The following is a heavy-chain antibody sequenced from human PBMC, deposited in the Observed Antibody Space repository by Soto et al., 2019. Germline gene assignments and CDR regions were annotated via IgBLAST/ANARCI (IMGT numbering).Heavy chain of an antibody. CDR2: ISNTGFTI. Sequence: PGGSLRLSCAASGFTFSDYEVNWVRQAPGKGLEWVSYISNTGFTIYYADPVRGRFAISRDNAKNSLYLQMNSLGAGDTAVYYCARAHGDFDYWGQGTLVTVSS. V-gene: IGHV3-48*03. CDR1: GFTFSDYE. D-gene: IGHD4-17*01. J-gene: IGHJ4*02. CDR3: ARAHGDFDY.